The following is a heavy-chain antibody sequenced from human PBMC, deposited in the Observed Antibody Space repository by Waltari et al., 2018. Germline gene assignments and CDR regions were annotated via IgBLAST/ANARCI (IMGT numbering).Heavy chain of an antibody. Sequence: EEQLVESGGGVIQIGGSLRLSCEGSGFSVGDNYMNWVRQGPGKGLEGVSTIDRDGNTYYAASVKGRFATSRGSSRDTVYFEMNSLRPDDTAVYYCASTLHLDGWLDGFDIWGQGTVVTVSS. D-gene: IGHD1-1*01. J-gene: IGHJ3*02. CDR1: GFSVGDNY. CDR2: IDRDGNT. CDR3: ASTLHLDGWLDGFDI. V-gene: IGHV3-53*01.